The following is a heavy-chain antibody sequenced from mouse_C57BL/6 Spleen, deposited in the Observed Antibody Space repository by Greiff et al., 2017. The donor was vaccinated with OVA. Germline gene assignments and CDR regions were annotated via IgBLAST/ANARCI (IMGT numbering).Heavy chain of an antibody. D-gene: IGHD1-1*01. CDR3: TTTPITTVDY. J-gene: IGHJ2*01. CDR1: GFNIKDDY. Sequence: EVKLVESGAELVRPGASVKLSCTASGFNIKDDYMHWVKQRPEQGLEWIGWIDPENGDTEYASKFQGKATITADTSSNTAYLQLSSLTSEDTAVYYCTTTPITTVDYWGQGTTLTVSS. CDR2: IDPENGDT. V-gene: IGHV14-4*01.